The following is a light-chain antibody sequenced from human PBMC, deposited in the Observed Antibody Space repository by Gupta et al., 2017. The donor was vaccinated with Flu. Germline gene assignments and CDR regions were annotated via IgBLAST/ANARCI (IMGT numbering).Light chain of an antibody. Sequence: QSALTQPRSVSGSPGPSVTISCTGTSSDVGGYELVSWYQQHPGKAPKLMISDVTKRPSGVPDRFSGSKSGNTASLTISGLQAEEEADYFCCSYAGNYILFVFGSGTKVTVL. CDR2: DVT. CDR3: CSYAGNYILFV. CDR1: SSDVGGYEL. V-gene: IGLV2-11*01. J-gene: IGLJ1*01.